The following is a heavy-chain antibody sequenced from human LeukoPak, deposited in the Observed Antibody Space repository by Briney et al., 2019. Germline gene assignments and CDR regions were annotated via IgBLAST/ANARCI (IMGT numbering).Heavy chain of an antibody. Sequence: SETLSLTCAVSGGSMRNYYWSWIRQPPGKGLEGIGYTYDSGSSSYNPSLRSRVSISIDTSKNQFSLNLSSVTAADTAVYYCARGWASSWYYFDFWGQGTLVTVSS. CDR3: ARGWASSWYYFDF. V-gene: IGHV4-59*01. D-gene: IGHD2-2*01. CDR2: TYDSGSS. CDR1: GGSMRNYY. J-gene: IGHJ4*02.